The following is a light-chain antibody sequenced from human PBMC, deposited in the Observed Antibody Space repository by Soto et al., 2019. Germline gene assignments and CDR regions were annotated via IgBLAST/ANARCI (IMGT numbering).Light chain of an antibody. CDR3: QQYCSSARFT. J-gene: IGKJ3*01. CDR1: QSVSSSY. CDR2: GAS. V-gene: IGKV3-20*01. Sequence: EIVLTQSPGTLSLSPGERATLSCRASQSVSSSYLAWYQQKPGQAPRLLIYGASSSATGIPDRFSGSGSGTDSTLTISRPKPADFAVYYCQQYCSSARFTFGHGTKVDIK.